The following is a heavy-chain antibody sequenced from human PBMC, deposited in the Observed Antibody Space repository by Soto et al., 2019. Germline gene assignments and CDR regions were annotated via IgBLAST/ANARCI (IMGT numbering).Heavy chain of an antibody. J-gene: IGHJ6*02. D-gene: IGHD3-22*01. CDR3: ARDSSGYYPAYYYGMDV. V-gene: IGHV1-18*01. Sequence: QVQLVQSGAEVKKPGASVKVSCKASGYTFTSYGISWVRQAPGQGLEWMGWISAYNGNTNYAQKLQGRATMTTDTSTSTGYMELRSLRSDDTAVYDCARDSSGYYPAYYYGMDVWGQGTTVTVSS. CDR2: ISAYNGNT. CDR1: GYTFTSYG.